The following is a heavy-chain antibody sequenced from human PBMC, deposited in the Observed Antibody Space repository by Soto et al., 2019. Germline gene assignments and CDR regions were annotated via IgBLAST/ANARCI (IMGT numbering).Heavy chain of an antibody. D-gene: IGHD3-22*01. CDR1: ADTFTSYY. CDR3: ARGGVGSSGYTHITSLYNWFDP. Sequence: ASVKVSCKAPADTFTSYYIHWVRQAPGHGLEWMGIINPNSGSTNYAQKFQGWVTMTTDTSASTAYMELSSLRSEDTAVYYCARGGVGSSGYTHITSLYNWFDPWGQGTLVTVSS. CDR2: INPNSGST. J-gene: IGHJ5*02. V-gene: IGHV1-46*01.